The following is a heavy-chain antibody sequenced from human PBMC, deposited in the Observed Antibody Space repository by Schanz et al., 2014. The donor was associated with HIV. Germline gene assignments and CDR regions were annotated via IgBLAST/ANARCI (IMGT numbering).Heavy chain of an antibody. CDR2: INHSGGT. CDR1: GGSFSDYY. D-gene: IGHD3-22*01. J-gene: IGHJ4*02. Sequence: QVQLQQWGAGLLKPSETLSLTCAVYGGSFSDYYWSWIRQSPGKGLEWIGEINHSGGTNYNPSLKSRVSISVDTSKNQFSVKLSSVTAADTAVYYCARLRTYDSADYWGQGTLVTVSS. CDR3: ARLRTYDSADY. V-gene: IGHV4-34*01.